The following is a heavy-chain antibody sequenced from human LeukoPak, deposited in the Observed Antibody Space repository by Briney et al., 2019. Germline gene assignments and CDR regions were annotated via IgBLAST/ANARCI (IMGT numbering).Heavy chain of an antibody. CDR1: GYTFTSYG. V-gene: IGHV1-18*01. D-gene: IGHD1-26*01. Sequence: ASVTVSCKASGYTFTSYGISWVRQAPGQGLEWMGWISAHNGNTNYAQKLQGRVTMTTDTSTSTAYMELRSLRSDDTAVYYCARASVWELLRYLPMGPFDYWGQGTLVTVSS. J-gene: IGHJ4*02. CDR2: ISAHNGNT. CDR3: ARASVWELLRYLPMGPFDY.